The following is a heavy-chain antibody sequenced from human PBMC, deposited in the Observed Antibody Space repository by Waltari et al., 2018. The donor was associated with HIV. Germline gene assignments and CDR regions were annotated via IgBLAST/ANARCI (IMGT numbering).Heavy chain of an antibody. CDR3: ASPREERRTSNWSFDY. Sequence: QVQMQESGPGLVKPSGTLSLTCFVSGGSINTTNWWSWVRQPPGKGLEWIGEIYHSGGANNNPSLDSRVTISIDKSQSHVALKLTSVTAADTAVYYCASPREERRTSNWSFDYWGQGTLVTVSS. D-gene: IGHD6-13*01. CDR2: IYHSGGA. J-gene: IGHJ4*02. CDR1: GGSINTTNW. V-gene: IGHV4-4*02.